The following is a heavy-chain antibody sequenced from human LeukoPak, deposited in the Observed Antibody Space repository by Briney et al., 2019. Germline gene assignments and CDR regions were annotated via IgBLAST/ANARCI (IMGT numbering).Heavy chain of an antibody. CDR2: ISGSGGGT. CDR3: ARGLIGGYYYGSGSYYHYFDY. D-gene: IGHD3-10*01. J-gene: IGHJ4*02. Sequence: GGSLRLSCAASGFTFSNYAMCWVRQAPGKGLEWVSAISGSGGGTYYADSVKGRFTISRDNSKNSLYLQMNSLRAEDTAVYYCARGLIGGYYYGSGSYYHYFDYWGQGTLVTVSS. CDR1: GFTFSNYA. V-gene: IGHV3-23*01.